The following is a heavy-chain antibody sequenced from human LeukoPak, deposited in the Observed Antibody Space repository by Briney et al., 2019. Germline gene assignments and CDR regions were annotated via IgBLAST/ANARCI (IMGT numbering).Heavy chain of an antibody. V-gene: IGHV1-69*05. Sequence: SVKVSCKASGGTFSSYAISWVRQAPGQGLEWMGGIIPIFGTANYAQKFRGRVTMTRDTSTSTVYMELSSLRSEDTAVYYCAREDGTLHYYYYGMDVWGQGTTVTVSS. J-gene: IGHJ6*02. CDR2: IIPIFGTA. CDR1: GGTFSSYA. D-gene: IGHD5-24*01. CDR3: AREDGTLHYYYYGMDV.